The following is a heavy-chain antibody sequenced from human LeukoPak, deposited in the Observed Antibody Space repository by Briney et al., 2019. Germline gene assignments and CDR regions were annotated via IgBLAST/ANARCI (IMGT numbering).Heavy chain of an antibody. CDR1: GYTFTSYG. J-gene: IGHJ4*02. V-gene: IGHV1-18*01. CDR3: ARGHRTSLDYYDSSGYSPPDY. CDR2: ISAYNGNT. Sequence: ASVKVSCKASGYTFTSYGISWVRQAPGQGLEWMGWISAYNGNTNYAQKLQGRVTMTTDTSTSTAYMELRSLRSDDTAVYYCARGHRTSLDYYDSSGYSPPDYWGQGTLVTVSP. D-gene: IGHD3-22*01.